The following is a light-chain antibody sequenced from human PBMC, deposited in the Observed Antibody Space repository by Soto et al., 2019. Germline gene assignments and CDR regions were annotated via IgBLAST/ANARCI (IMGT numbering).Light chain of an antibody. Sequence: EIVLTQSPGTLSLSPGERATLSCRASQSVSNSYLAWYQQKPGQPPRLLIYGASSRATGIPDRFSGSGSGTDFTLTISRLEAEDFAVYYCQQYGSSPPWTFGQGTKVDI. J-gene: IGKJ1*01. CDR1: QSVSNSY. CDR2: GAS. V-gene: IGKV3-20*01. CDR3: QQYGSSPPWT.